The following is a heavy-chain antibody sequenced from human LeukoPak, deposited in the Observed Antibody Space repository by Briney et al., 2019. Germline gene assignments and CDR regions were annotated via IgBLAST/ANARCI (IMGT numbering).Heavy chain of an antibody. CDR3: ARETSARGVSTH. CDR1: GFIFDDYG. CDR2: INWKTGAT. J-gene: IGHJ4*02. Sequence: GGSLRLSCAASGFIFDDYGMSWVRQAPGKGLEWLSGINWKTGATGYSDSVKGRFTISKDNTKNSLYLQMNSLRAEDTAFYYCARETSARGVSTHWGQGTLVTVSS. D-gene: IGHD3-10*01. V-gene: IGHV3-20*04.